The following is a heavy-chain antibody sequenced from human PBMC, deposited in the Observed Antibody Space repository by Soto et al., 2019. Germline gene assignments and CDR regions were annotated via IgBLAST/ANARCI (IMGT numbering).Heavy chain of an antibody. V-gene: IGHV3-13*01. CDR1: GFTFSTLD. J-gene: IGHJ4*02. CDR3: AGGRYGWDF. D-gene: IGHD2-15*01. Sequence: GGSLRLSCSASGFTFSTLDFHWVRQATGKGLEWVSGIGIVNDIYYAASVKGRFTLSRENAKNSLYLQMNSLRAEDSAVYYCAGGRYGWDFWGQGTLVTVSS. CDR2: IGIVNDI.